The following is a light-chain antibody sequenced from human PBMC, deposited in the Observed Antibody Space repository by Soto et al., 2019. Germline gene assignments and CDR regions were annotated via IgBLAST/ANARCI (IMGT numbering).Light chain of an antibody. J-gene: IGKJ5*01. CDR1: QSLLHITGETF. CDR3: MESTQLLPT. Sequence: ITQTPLSLSVAPGHPASISCKSSQSLLHITGETFLFWYIKKPGQSPQLLIYEVSTRVSGVPDRFSGSGSGTDFTLEISRVETDDVVIYNCMESTQLLPTFGQGRRLEI. V-gene: IGKV2D-29*02. CDR2: EVS.